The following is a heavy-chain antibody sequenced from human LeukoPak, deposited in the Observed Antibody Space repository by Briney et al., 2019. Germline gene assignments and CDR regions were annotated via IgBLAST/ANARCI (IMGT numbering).Heavy chain of an antibody. D-gene: IGHD2-2*01. Sequence: SETLSLTCTVSGGSISSSSYYWGWIRQPPGKGLEWIGSIYYSGSTYYNPSLKSRVTLSVDTSKNQFSLKLSSVTAADTAVYYCARVDQLLRPDAFDIWGQGTMVTVSS. V-gene: IGHV4-39*01. CDR1: GGSISSSSYY. J-gene: IGHJ3*02. CDR3: ARVDQLLRPDAFDI. CDR2: IYYSGST.